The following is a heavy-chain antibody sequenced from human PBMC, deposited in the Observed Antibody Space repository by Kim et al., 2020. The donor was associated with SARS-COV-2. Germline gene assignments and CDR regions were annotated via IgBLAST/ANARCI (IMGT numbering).Heavy chain of an antibody. Sequence: GGSLRLSCAVSGFTFSDHYMDWVRQAPGKGLEWVGRSTNKATSYTTVYAASVKGRFTISRDDSKNLLYLQMNSLKTEDTAGYYCARGYSSFDQWGQGTLV. V-gene: IGHV3-72*01. J-gene: IGHJ4*02. CDR1: GFTFSDHY. CDR2: STNKATSYTT. D-gene: IGHD6-13*01. CDR3: ARGYSSFDQ.